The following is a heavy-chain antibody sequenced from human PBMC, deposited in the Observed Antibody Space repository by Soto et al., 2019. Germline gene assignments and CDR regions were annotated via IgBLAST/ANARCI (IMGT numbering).Heavy chain of an antibody. V-gene: IGHV4-59*01. CDR1: GDSINCYC. CDR3: ARGGDARWSNFDY. J-gene: IGHJ4*02. CDR2: IYFRGNT. D-gene: IGHD2-15*01. Sequence: TSETLSLTCTVSGDSINCYCWSWIRQPPWRGLELVGFIYFRGNTNYNPSLKGRVTISLDASNNEFSLRLRSLTAADTAIYYCARGGDARWSNFDYWGPGILVTVPS.